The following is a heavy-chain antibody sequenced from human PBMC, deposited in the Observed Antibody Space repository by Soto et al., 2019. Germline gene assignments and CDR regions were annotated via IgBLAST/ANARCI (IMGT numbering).Heavy chain of an antibody. V-gene: IGHV4-39*01. J-gene: IGHJ5*02. CDR1: GGSISSSRSY. CDR3: ARQAAAPGIDLWFDP. CDR2: IFYAGNT. D-gene: IGHD6-13*01. Sequence: QLQLQESGPGLVKPSETLSLTCNVSGGSISSSRSYWAWFRQPPGKELEWIANIFYAGNTYYNPSLKSRVTVSVDTSKNQSSLTLDSVTAADTAVYYCARQAAAPGIDLWFDPWGQGTLVTVSS.